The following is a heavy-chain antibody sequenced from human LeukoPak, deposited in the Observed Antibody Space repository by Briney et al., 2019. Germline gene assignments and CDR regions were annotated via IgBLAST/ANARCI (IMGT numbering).Heavy chain of an antibody. J-gene: IGHJ2*01. Sequence: SETLSLTCTVSGGSISSYYWSWIRQPPGKGLEWIGYIYYSGSTNYNPSLKSRVTISVDTSKNQFSLKLSSVTAADTAVYYCARVGYYDSSGYPSWYFDLWGRGTLVTVSS. CDR1: GGSISSYY. D-gene: IGHD3-22*01. CDR3: ARVGYYDSSGYPSWYFDL. CDR2: IYYSGST. V-gene: IGHV4-59*01.